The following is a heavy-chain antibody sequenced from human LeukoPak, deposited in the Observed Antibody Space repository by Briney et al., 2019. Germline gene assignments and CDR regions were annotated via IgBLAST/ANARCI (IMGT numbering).Heavy chain of an antibody. V-gene: IGHV1-69*13. CDR3: ARPVTPSYYYDSSGYSAGGFDY. Sequence: SVTVSCKASGGTFSSYAISWVRQAPGQGLEWMGGIIPIFGTANYAQKFQGRVTITADESTSTAYMELSSLRSEDTAVYYCARPVTPSYYYDSSGYSAGGFDYWGQGTLVTVSS. D-gene: IGHD3-22*01. CDR1: GGTFSSYA. J-gene: IGHJ4*02. CDR2: IIPIFGTA.